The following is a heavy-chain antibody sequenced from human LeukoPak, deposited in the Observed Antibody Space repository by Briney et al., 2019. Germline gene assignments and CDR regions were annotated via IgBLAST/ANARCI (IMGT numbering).Heavy chain of an antibody. CDR1: GGSISSSGYD. J-gene: IGHJ4*02. Sequence: SETLSLTCTVSGGSISSSGYDWGWIRQPPGKGLEWIANIYYSGSAYYNPSLMSRVTVSVDTSKNQFSLRLSSVTAADTAVYYCARRNSYFDYRGQGILVTVSS. V-gene: IGHV4-39*01. CDR2: IYYSGSA. CDR3: ARRNSYFDY.